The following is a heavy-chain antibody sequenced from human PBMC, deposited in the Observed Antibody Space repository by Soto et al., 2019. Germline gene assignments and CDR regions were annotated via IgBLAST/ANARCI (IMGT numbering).Heavy chain of an antibody. CDR1: GDSVSSNSAA. CDR3: ARTLRYFDWLLSYYYYGMDV. D-gene: IGHD3-9*01. CDR2: TYYRSKWYN. J-gene: IGHJ6*02. Sequence: PSQTLSLTCAISGDSVSSNSAAWNWIRQSPSRGLEGRGRTYYRSKWYNDYAVSVKSRITINPDTSKNQFSLQLNSVTPEDTAVYYCARTLRYFDWLLSYYYYGMDVWGQGTTVTVSS. V-gene: IGHV6-1*01.